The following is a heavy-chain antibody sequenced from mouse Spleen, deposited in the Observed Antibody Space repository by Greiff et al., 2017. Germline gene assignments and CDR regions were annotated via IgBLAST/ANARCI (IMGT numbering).Heavy chain of an antibody. D-gene: IGHD1-1*01. CDR1: GYTFTSYW. Sequence: VQLQQSGAELVRPGSSVKLSCKASGYTFTSYWMDWVKQRPGQGLEWIGNIYPSDSETHYNQKFKDKATLTVDKSSSTAYMQLSSLTSEDSAVYYCARDYYDGRGYRGQGTTLTVSS. CDR3: ARDYYDGRGY. J-gene: IGHJ2*01. V-gene: IGHV1-61*01. CDR2: IYPSDSET.